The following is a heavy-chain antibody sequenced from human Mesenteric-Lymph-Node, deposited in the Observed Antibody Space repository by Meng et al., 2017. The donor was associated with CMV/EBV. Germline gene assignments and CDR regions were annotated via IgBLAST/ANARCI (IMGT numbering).Heavy chain of an antibody. CDR2: ISSSSSTI. J-gene: IGHJ5*02. CDR1: GFTFSSYS. V-gene: IGHV3-48*04. D-gene: IGHD2-2*01. Sequence: GGSLRLSCAASGFTFSSYSMNWVRQAPGKGLEWVSYISSSSSTIYYADSVKGRFTISRDNAKNSLYLQMNSLRAEDTAVYYCARGEGPAATNWFDPWGQGTLVTVSS. CDR3: ARGEGPAATNWFDP.